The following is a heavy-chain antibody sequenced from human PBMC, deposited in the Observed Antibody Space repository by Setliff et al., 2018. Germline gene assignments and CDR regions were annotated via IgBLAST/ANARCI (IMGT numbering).Heavy chain of an antibody. CDR3: ASDVMGF. Sequence: NNYYWGWVRQAPGQGLEWMGVIDPTGGRTAYAQKFKGRVTLTRDTSTSTVYMGMSSLKSDDTAIYYCASDVMGFWGQGTLVTVSS. J-gene: IGHJ4*02. CDR2: IDPTGGRT. CDR1: NNYY. D-gene: IGHD2-21*01. V-gene: IGHV1-46*02.